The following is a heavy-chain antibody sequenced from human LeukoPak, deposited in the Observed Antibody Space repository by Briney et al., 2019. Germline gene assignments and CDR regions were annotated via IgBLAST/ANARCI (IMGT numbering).Heavy chain of an antibody. CDR3: ARGPCTSCYVGEPFDI. J-gene: IGHJ3*02. Sequence: GGSLRLSCAASRFTFSSYEMNWVRQAPGKGLEWVSYISSSDGIIYYADSVKGRFTISRDNAKNSLYLQMNSLRAEDTAVYYCARGPCTSCYVGEPFDIWGQGTMVTVSS. V-gene: IGHV3-48*03. CDR1: RFTFSSYE. D-gene: IGHD2-2*01. CDR2: ISSSDGII.